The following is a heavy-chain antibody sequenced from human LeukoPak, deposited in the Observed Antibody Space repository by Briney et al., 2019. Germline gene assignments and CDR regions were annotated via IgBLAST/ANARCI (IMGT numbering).Heavy chain of an antibody. J-gene: IGHJ4*02. CDR2: TYYRSKWYN. V-gene: IGHV6-1*01. Sequence: SQTLSLTCAISGDSVSSNSATWNWIRQSPSSGLEWLGRTYYRSKWYNEYGASVRSRISVNPDTAKNQYSLQLESLTPEDTAVYYCARRGATLHFDYWGQGTLVTVSS. CDR3: ARRGATLHFDY. CDR1: GDSVSSNSAT.